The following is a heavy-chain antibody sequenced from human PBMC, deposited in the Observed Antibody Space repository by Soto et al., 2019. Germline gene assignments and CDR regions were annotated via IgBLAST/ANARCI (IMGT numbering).Heavy chain of an antibody. CDR3: ARDRGIVVSDVNYDAFDI. Sequence: EVQLVESGGDLVQPGGSLRLSCAASGFTFSDYWMIWIRQAPGKGLEWVANIKQDGSDKYYADSVSGRFTIARDNAKNSLYLEMNSLSVEDTGVYYCARDRGIVVSDVNYDAFDIWGQGTRVTVS. CDR2: IKQDGSDK. V-gene: IGHV3-7*05. D-gene: IGHD2-15*01. J-gene: IGHJ3*02. CDR1: GFTFSDYW.